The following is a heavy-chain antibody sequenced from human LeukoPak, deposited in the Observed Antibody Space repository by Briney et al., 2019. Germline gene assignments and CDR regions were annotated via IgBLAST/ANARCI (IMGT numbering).Heavy chain of an antibody. CDR2: ISGSGTST. Sequence: QPGGSLRLSCGGSGFTLSDYAMSCVRQAAGKGLEWVSVISGSGTSTNYADPVKGRFTISRDNSKNVLYLQMNSLRAEDTAVYYCAKENYDYSKYQHWGQGTLVTVSS. CDR1: GFTLSDYA. CDR3: AKENYDYSKYQH. V-gene: IGHV3-23*01. D-gene: IGHD4-11*01. J-gene: IGHJ1*01.